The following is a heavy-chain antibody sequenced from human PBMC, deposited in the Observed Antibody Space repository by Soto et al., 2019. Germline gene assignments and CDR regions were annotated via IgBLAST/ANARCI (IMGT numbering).Heavy chain of an antibody. D-gene: IGHD3-9*01. J-gene: IGHJ6*03. CDR3: ARVGRITYYDILTGYSAPDYYYYMDV. V-gene: IGHV1-3*01. CDR1: GYTFTSFV. CDR2: INAGNGNT. Sequence: QVQLVQSGAEVKKPGASVKVSCKASGYTFTSFVIHWVRQAPGQRLEWMGWINAGNGNTKYSQKFQGRVTIIRDTSASTAYTKLSSLSSEDTAVYYCARVGRITYYDILTGYSAPDYYYYMDVWGKGTTVTVSS.